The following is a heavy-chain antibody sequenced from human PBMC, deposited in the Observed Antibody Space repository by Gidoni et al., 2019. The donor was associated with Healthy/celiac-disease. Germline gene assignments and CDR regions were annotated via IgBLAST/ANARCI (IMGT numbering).Heavy chain of an antibody. Sequence: EVQLVESGGGLIQPEGSLRLSCAASGFTVRSNYMSWVRQAPGKGLEWVSVIYSGGSTYYADSVKGRFTISRDNSKNTLYLQMNSLRAEDTAVYYCARDLRSSSWYHFDYWGQGTLVTVSS. J-gene: IGHJ4*02. V-gene: IGHV3-53*01. CDR1: GFTVRSNY. D-gene: IGHD6-13*01. CDR3: ARDLRSSSWYHFDY. CDR2: IYSGGST.